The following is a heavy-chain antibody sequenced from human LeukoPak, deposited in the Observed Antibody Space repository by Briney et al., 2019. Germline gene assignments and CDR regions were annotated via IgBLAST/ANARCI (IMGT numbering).Heavy chain of an antibody. V-gene: IGHV3-23*01. CDR3: AKSPPYSSGWYYFDY. D-gene: IGHD6-19*01. CDR1: GFTFSSYA. CDR2: TCGGGVST. Sequence: GGSLRLSCAASGFTFSSYAMSWVRRAPGKGLEWVSVTCGGGVSTYYADSVKGRFTIARDNSKNTLYLQMNSLRAEDTAVYYCAKSPPYSSGWYYFDYWGQGTLVTVSS. J-gene: IGHJ4*02.